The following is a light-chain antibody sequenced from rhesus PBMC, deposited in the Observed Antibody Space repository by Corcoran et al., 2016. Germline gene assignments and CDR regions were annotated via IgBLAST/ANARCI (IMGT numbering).Light chain of an antibody. CDR2: VAS. CDR1: QCISNW. CDR3: QQHDSNPYT. V-gene: IGKV1-33*02. J-gene: IGKJ2*01. Sequence: DIQMTQSPSSLSASVGDSVTITCQASQCISNWFAWYQQKPRKAPKLLIYVASNFQSGVPSRFSGSGSGTEFALTISSLQPEDFATYYCQQHDSNPYTFGQGTKVEIK.